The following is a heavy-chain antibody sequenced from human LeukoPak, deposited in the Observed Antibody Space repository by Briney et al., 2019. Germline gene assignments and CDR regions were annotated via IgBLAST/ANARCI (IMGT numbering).Heavy chain of an antibody. CDR1: GFTFSTYA. V-gene: IGHV4-39*01. J-gene: IGHJ4*02. CDR2: IYYSGST. D-gene: IGHD6-6*01. Sequence: GSLRLSCAASGFTFSTYAMSWVRQAPGRGLEWIGSIYYSGSTYYNPSLKSRVTISVDTSKNQFSLKLSSVTAADTAVYYCARQDSSSGDDFDYWGQGTLVTVSS. CDR3: ARQDSSSGDDFDY.